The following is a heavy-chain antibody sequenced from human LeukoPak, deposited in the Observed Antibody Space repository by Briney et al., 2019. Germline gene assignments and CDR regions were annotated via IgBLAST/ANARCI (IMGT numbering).Heavy chain of an antibody. J-gene: IGHJ4*02. D-gene: IGHD3-22*01. V-gene: IGHV4-30-4*08. CDR3: ARGRSGYYDSSGYYYYGGFDY. Sequence: SETLSLTCTVSGGSISSGDYYWSWIRQPPGKGLEWIGYIYYRGSTYYNPSLKSRVTISVDTSKNQFSLKLSSVTAADTAVYYCARGRSGYYDSSGYYYYGGFDYWGQGTLVTVSS. CDR2: IYYRGST. CDR1: GGSISSGDYY.